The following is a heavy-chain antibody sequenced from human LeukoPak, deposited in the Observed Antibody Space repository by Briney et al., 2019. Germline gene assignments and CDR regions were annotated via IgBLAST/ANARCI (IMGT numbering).Heavy chain of an antibody. CDR3: ARDQGDYYGSGSYFDY. J-gene: IGHJ4*02. Sequence: SQTLSLTCAISGDSVSSNSAAWNWIRQSPSRGLEWLGRTYYRSKWYNDYAVSVKSRITINLDTSKNQFSLQLNSVTPEDTAVYYCARDQGDYYGSGSYFDYWGQGTLVTVSS. D-gene: IGHD3-10*01. CDR2: TYYRSKWYN. CDR1: GDSVSSNSAA. V-gene: IGHV6-1*01.